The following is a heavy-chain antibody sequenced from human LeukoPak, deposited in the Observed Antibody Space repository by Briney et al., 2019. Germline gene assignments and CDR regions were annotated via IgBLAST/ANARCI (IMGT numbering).Heavy chain of an antibody. Sequence: SETLSLTCAVYGGSFSGYYCSWIRQPPGKGLGWIGEINHSGSTNYNPSLKSRVTISVDTSKNQFFLKLSSVTAADTAVYYCARGWVAAAGFDYWGQGTLVTVSS. V-gene: IGHV4-34*01. CDR2: INHSGST. CDR1: GGSFSGYY. CDR3: ARGWVAAAGFDY. J-gene: IGHJ4*02. D-gene: IGHD6-13*01.